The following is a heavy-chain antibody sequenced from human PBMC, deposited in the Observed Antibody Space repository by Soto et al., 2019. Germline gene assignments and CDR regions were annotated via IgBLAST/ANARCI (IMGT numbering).Heavy chain of an antibody. Sequence: GGSLRLSCAASGFTFSSYGMHWVRQAPGKGLEWVAVISYDGSNKYYADSVKGRFTISRDNSKNTLYLQMNSLRADDTAVYYCARDRGWVRGIIITNWFDPWGQGTLVTVSS. J-gene: IGHJ5*02. CDR2: ISYDGSNK. D-gene: IGHD3-10*01. V-gene: IGHV3-30*03. CDR1: GFTFSSYG. CDR3: ARDRGWVRGIIITNWFDP.